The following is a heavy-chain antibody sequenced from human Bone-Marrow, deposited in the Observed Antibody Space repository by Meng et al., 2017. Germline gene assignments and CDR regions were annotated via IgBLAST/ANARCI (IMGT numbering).Heavy chain of an antibody. D-gene: IGHD6-19*01. CDR2: ISYDGSNK. V-gene: IGHV3-30*14. CDR3: ARTGYSSGWYDDSLDY. CDR1: GFTFSSYD. Sequence: GESLKISCAASGFTFSSYDMHWVRQAPGKGLEWVAVISYDGSNKYYADSVKGRFTISRDNSKNTLYLQMNSLRAEDTAVYYCARTGYSSGWYDDSLDYWGQGTLVTVSS. J-gene: IGHJ4*02.